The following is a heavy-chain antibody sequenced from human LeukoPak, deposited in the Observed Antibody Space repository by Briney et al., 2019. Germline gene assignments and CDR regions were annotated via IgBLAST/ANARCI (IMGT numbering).Heavy chain of an antibody. V-gene: IGHV4-39*01. D-gene: IGHD3-9*01. CDR1: GGFISSSSYY. J-gene: IGHJ3*02. CDR2: IYYSGST. Sequence: SETLSLTCTVSGGFISSSSYYWGWIRQPPGKGLEWIGSIYYSGSTYYNPSLKSRVTISVDTSKNQFSLKLSSVTAADTAVYYCAGRPYYDILTGPDGAFDIWGQGTMVTVSS. CDR3: AGRPYYDILTGPDGAFDI.